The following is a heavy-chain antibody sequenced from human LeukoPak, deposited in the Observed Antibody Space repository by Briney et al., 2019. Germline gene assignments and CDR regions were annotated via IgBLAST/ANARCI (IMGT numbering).Heavy chain of an antibody. J-gene: IGHJ4*02. Sequence: SETLSLTCTVSGGSISSYYWGWIRQPPGKGLEWIGSINHNGSTYYNPSLKSRVTILVDTSKNQFSLKLSSVTAAVTDVYDCAGGLSYCYDSSSYKGGYFDYWGQGTLVTVSS. CDR1: GGSISSYY. CDR2: INHNGST. CDR3: AGGLSYCYDSSSYKGGYFDY. V-gene: IGHV4-38-2*02. D-gene: IGHD3-22*01.